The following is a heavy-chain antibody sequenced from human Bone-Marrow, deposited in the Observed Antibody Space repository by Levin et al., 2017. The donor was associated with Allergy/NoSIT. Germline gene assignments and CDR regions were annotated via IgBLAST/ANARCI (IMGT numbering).Heavy chain of an antibody. CDR3: ARLSLTCYDILTGYYSPIGTFDY. CDR2: IYYSGST. D-gene: IGHD3-9*01. CDR1: GGSINSGDSY. Sequence: SETLSLTYNVPGGSINSGDSYWSWIRQPPGKGLEWIVYIYYSGSTYYNLSLKSRITISIDTSKSQFSLQLSSVPAAHTAVYYCARLSLTCYDILTGYYSPIGTFDYWGQGTLVTVSS. V-gene: IGHV4-30-4*01. J-gene: IGHJ4*02.